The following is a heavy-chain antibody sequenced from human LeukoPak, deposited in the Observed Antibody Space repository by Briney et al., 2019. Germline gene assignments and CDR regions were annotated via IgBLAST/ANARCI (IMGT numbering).Heavy chain of an antibody. CDR3: ARDRGGIAAATPFDY. V-gene: IGHV1-18*01. D-gene: IGHD6-13*01. CDR2: ISAYNGNR. J-gene: IGHJ4*02. Sequence: ASVKVSCKASGYTFTSYGISWVRQAPGQGLEWMGWISAYNGNRNYAQKLQGRVTMTTDTSTSTAYMELRSLRSDDTAVYYCARDRGGIAAATPFDYWGQGTLVTVSS. CDR1: GYTFTSYG.